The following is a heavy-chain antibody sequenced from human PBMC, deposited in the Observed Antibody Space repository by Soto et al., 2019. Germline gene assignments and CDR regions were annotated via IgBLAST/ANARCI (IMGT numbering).Heavy chain of an antibody. CDR1: GYTFISYG. Sequence: HVQLVQSGAEVKKPGASLKVSCKASGYTFISYGVRWVRQAPGQGLEWLGWISPYNGNTNYAQKFQGRITMTTDTSTSTLYMDPRSLRTDDTAVYYCARDQTKWLTDAFDIWGQATMVVVSS. D-gene: IGHD5-12*01. V-gene: IGHV1-18*01. CDR3: ARDQTKWLTDAFDI. J-gene: IGHJ3*02. CDR2: ISPYNGNT.